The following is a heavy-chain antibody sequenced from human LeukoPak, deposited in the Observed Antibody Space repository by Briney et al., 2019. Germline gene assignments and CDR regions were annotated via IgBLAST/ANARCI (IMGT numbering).Heavy chain of an antibody. V-gene: IGHV3-30*02. CDR3: ARSVCSGGSCYYYYYYMDV. CDR1: GFTFSSYG. Sequence: GGSLRLSCAASGFTFSSYGMHWVRQAPGKGLEWVAFIRYDGSNKYYADSVKGRFTISRDNAKNSLYLQMNSLRAEDTAVYYCARSVCSGGSCYYYYYYMDVWGKGTTVTISS. J-gene: IGHJ6*03. D-gene: IGHD2-15*01. CDR2: IRYDGSNK.